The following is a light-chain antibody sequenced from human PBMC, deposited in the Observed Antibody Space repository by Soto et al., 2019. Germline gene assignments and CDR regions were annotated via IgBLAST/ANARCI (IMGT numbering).Light chain of an antibody. CDR3: QQSYSPPLT. CDR2: AAS. CDR1: RDISDY. J-gene: IGKJ4*01. V-gene: IGKV1-39*01. Sequence: QMTQSPASLSASVGDRVTITCRASRDISDYLDWFQHKPGRAPKLLIYAASVLHSGVPARFSGSGSESGTEYTLTISSLQPEDSATYYCQQSYSPPLTFGGGTRFEIK.